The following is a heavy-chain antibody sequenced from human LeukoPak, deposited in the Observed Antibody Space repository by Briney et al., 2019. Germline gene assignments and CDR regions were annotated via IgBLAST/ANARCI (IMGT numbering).Heavy chain of an antibody. CDR3: ARGRGYCSGGSCYLVY. V-gene: IGHV4-34*01. D-gene: IGHD2-15*01. Sequence: PSETLSLTCAVYGGSFSGYYWSWVRQPPGKGLEWIGEINHSGSTNYNPSLKSRVTISVDTSKNQFSLKLSSVTAADTAVYYCARGRGYCSGGSCYLVYWGQGTLVTVPS. J-gene: IGHJ4*02. CDR1: GGSFSGYY. CDR2: INHSGST.